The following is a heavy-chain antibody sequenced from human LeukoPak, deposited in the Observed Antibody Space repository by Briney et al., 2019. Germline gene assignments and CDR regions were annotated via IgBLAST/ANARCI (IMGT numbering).Heavy chain of an antibody. CDR2: INPNSGGT. CDR3: ARSTSGSYYWFDP. Sequence: ASVKVSCKASGYTFTGYYMHWVRQAPGQGLEWMGWINPNSGGTNYAQKFQGRVTMTRDTSISTAYMELSRLRSDDTAVYYCARSTSGSYYWFDPWGQGTLVTVPS. V-gene: IGHV1-2*02. J-gene: IGHJ5*02. CDR1: GYTFTGYY. D-gene: IGHD1-26*01.